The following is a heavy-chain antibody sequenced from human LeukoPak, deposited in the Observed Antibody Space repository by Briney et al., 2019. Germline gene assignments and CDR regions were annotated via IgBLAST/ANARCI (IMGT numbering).Heavy chain of an antibody. CDR1: GYSLTSYW. Sequence: GESLKISCKGFGYSLTSYWIGWVRQMPGKGLEWMGIIYPGDSDTRYSPSFQGQVTISADKSISTAYLQWSSLKASDTAMYCCARQGESYGPDYWGQGTLVTVSS. CDR3: ARQGESYGPDY. J-gene: IGHJ4*02. V-gene: IGHV5-51*01. CDR2: IYPGDSDT. D-gene: IGHD3-10*01.